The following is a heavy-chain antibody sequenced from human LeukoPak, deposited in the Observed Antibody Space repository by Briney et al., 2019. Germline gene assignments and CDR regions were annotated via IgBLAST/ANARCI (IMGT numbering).Heavy chain of an antibody. CDR1: GGSISSYY. D-gene: IGHD3-22*01. CDR2: IYSSGTI. CDR3: ARHDKGFDY. J-gene: IGHJ4*02. V-gene: IGHV4-59*08. Sequence: SETLSLTCTVSGGSISSYYWSWIRQPPGKGLEWLGYIYSSGTINFNPSLKSRLTVSVDTSKNQFSLKLSSVTAADTAVYYCARHDKGFDYWGQGTLVTVSA.